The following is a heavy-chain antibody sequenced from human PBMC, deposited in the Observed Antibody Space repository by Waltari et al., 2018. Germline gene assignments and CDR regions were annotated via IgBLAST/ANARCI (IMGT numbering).Heavy chain of an antibody. J-gene: IGHJ4*02. D-gene: IGHD5-18*01. CDR3: ARQNIHSYGYGYFDF. V-gene: IGHV5-51*01. CDR2: IYPGDSNT. CDR1: GYSVAKYL. Sequence: EVQLEQSGAEVKKPGESLKISCNGSGYSVAKYLIGWVRQMPGKGLEWMGVIYPGDSNTKYSLSFQGQVTISADTSISTAYLQWSSLKASDTAIYFCARQNIHSYGYGYFDFWGQGTLVTVSS.